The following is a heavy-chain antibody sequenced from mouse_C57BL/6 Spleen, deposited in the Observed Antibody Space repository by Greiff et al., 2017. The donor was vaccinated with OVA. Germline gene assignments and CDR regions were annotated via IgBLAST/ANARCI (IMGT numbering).Heavy chain of an antibody. CDR1: GYAFSSSW. J-gene: IGHJ4*01. D-gene: IGHD2-12*01. V-gene: IGHV1-82*01. CDR3: ARSKGELYYAMDY. Sequence: QRVESGPELVKPGASVKISCKASGYAFSSSWMNWVKQRPGKGLEWIGRIYPGDGDTNYNGKFKGKATLTADKSSSTAYMQLSSLTSEDSAVYFCARSKGELYYAMDYWGQGTSVTVSS. CDR2: IYPGDGDT.